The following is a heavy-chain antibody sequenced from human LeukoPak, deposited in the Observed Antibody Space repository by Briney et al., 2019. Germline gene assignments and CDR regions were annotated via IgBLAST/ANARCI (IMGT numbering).Heavy chain of an antibody. CDR3: AKSPPILTGYPGNDY. D-gene: IGHD3-9*01. Sequence: PGGSLSLSCAASGFTFSSYAMSWVRQAPGKGLEWVSAISGSGGSTYYADSVKGRFTISRDNSKNTLYLQMNSLRAEDTAVYYCAKSPPILTGYPGNDYWGQGTLVTVSS. J-gene: IGHJ4*02. V-gene: IGHV3-23*01. CDR1: GFTFSSYA. CDR2: ISGSGGST.